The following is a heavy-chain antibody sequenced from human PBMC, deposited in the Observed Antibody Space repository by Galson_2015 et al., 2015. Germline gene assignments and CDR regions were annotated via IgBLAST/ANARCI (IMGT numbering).Heavy chain of an antibody. CDR3: ARFRGSDEKGYFDY. CDR1: GFTFSNAW. J-gene: IGHJ4*02. CDR2: IKSKTDGGTT. Sequence: SLRLSCAASGFTFSNAWMSWVRQAPGKGLEWVGRIKSKTDGGTTDYAAPVEGRFTISRDNSKNTLYLQLSSLRAEDTAVYYCARFRGSDEKGYFDYWGQGTLVTVSS. V-gene: IGHV3-15*01. D-gene: IGHD6-19*01.